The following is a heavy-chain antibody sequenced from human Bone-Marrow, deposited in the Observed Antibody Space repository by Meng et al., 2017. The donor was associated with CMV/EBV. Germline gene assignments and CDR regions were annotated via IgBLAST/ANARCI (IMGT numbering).Heavy chain of an antibody. CDR2: ISAYNGNT. D-gene: IGHD2-2*03. J-gene: IGHJ6*02. CDR3: ARDRGGYCSSTSCYDFYYGMDV. CDR1: GYTFTSYG. Sequence: ASVKVSCKASGYTFTSYGISWVRQAPGQGLEWMGWISAYNGNTNYAQKLQGRVTMTTDTSTSTAYVKLRCLRSDNTAVYYCARDRGGYCSSTSCYDFYYGMDVWGQGTTVTVSS. V-gene: IGHV1-18*01.